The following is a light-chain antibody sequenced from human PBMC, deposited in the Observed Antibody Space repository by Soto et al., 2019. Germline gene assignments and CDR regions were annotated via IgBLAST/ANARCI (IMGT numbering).Light chain of an antibody. Sequence: ENVLTQSPGTLSLSPGERATLSCRATQTVTGSDLAWYQQQVGQPPRLLIYGASNRATGIPDRFSGSGSGTDFTLTISRLEPQDSALYYSQQYANSPPRWMVGQGTKVDI. CDR3: QQYANSPPRWM. V-gene: IGKV3-20*01. CDR1: QTVTGSD. J-gene: IGKJ1*01. CDR2: GAS.